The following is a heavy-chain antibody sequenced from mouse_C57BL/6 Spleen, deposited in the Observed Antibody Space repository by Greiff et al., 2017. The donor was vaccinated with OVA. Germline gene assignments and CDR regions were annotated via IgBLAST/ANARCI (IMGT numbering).Heavy chain of an antibody. Sequence: EVQVVESGGGLVQSGRSLRLSCATSGFTFSDFYMEWVRQAPGKGLEWIAASRNKANDYTTEYSASVKGRFIVSRDTSQSILYLQMNALRAEDTAIYYCARDAWGITGVFAYWGQGTLVTVSA. CDR3: ARDAWGITGVFAY. D-gene: IGHD4-1*01. CDR2: SRNKANDYTT. CDR1: GFTFSDFY. J-gene: IGHJ3*01. V-gene: IGHV7-1*01.